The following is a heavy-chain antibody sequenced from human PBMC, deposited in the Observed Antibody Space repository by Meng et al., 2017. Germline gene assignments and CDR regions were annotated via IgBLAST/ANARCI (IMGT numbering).Heavy chain of an antibody. J-gene: IGHJ4*02. Sequence: ASVHVSCKASGYTVTGYYMHWVRQAPGQGLEWMGRINPNSGGTNYAQKFQGRVTMTRDTSISTAYMELSRLRSDDTAVYYCARVYQGYSSGWNYFDYWGQGILVNGAS. CDR3: ARVYQGYSSGWNYFDY. D-gene: IGHD6-19*01. V-gene: IGHV1-2*06. CDR1: GYTVTGYY. CDR2: INPNSGGT.